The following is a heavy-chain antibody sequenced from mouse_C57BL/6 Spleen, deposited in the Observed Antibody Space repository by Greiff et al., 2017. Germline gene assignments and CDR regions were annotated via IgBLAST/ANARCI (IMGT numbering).Heavy chain of an antibody. V-gene: IGHV1-82*01. J-gene: IGHJ2*01. Sequence: QVQLQQSGPELVKPGASVKISCKASGYAFSSSWMNWVKQRPGKGLEWIGRIYPGDGDTNYNGKFKGKATLTADKSSSTAYMQLSSLTSEDSAVYFCARSRAGTDFDYWGQGTTLTVSS. CDR2: IYPGDGDT. D-gene: IGHD3-3*01. CDR1: GYAFSSSW. CDR3: ARSRAGTDFDY.